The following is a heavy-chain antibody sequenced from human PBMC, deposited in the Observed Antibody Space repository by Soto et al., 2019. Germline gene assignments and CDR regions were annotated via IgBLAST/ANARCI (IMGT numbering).Heavy chain of an antibody. CDR3: AKGPDLGSFEI. D-gene: IGHD7-27*01. Sequence: EVQLLESGGGLVQPGGSLRLSCAASGFTFSSYAMSWVRQAPGKGLEWVSTFRGIGDGTYYADSVKGRFTASRDNSNNQQYLQMNGLRAEDTAVYYCAKGPDLGSFEIWGKGTMVTVSS. J-gene: IGHJ3*02. CDR1: GFTFSSYA. CDR2: FRGIGDGT. V-gene: IGHV3-23*01.